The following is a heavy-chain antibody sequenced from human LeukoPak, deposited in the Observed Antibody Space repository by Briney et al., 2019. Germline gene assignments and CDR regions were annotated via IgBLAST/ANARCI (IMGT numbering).Heavy chain of an antibody. Sequence: GGSLRLSYAASGFTFCNFGMHWVRQAPGKGLEWVAVISYDGSNKYYADSVKGRFTISRDNSKNTLYLQMNSLRTEDTAVYYCAKGGEICSGGSCSPGYWGQGALVTVSS. CDR1: GFTFCNFG. V-gene: IGHV3-30*18. CDR3: AKGGEICSGGSCSPGY. CDR2: ISYDGSNK. D-gene: IGHD2-15*01. J-gene: IGHJ4*02.